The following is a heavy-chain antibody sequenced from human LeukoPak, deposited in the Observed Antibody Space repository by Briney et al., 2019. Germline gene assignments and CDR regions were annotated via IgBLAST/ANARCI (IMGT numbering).Heavy chain of an antibody. J-gene: IGHJ4*02. CDR3: ARAPYGDYLVDY. Sequence: ASVKVSCKASGYTFTGYYMHWVRQAPGQGLEWMGWMNPNSGNTGYAQKFQGRVTMTRNTSISTAYMELSSLRSEDTAVYYCARAPYGDYLVDYWGQGTLVTVSS. D-gene: IGHD4-17*01. V-gene: IGHV1-8*02. CDR2: MNPNSGNT. CDR1: GYTFTGYY.